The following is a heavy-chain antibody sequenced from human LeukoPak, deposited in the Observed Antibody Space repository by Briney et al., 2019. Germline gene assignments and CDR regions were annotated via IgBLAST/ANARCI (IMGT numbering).Heavy chain of an antibody. Sequence: VGSLRLSCAASGFTFDDYGMSWVRQAPGKGLEWVSGINWNGGSTGYADSVKGRFTISRDNAKNSLYLQMNSLRAEDTALYYCASLDYYGSGSSQPWGQGTLVTVSS. CDR3: ASLDYYGSGSSQP. CDR2: INWNGGST. D-gene: IGHD3-10*01. CDR1: GFTFDDYG. V-gene: IGHV3-20*04. J-gene: IGHJ5*02.